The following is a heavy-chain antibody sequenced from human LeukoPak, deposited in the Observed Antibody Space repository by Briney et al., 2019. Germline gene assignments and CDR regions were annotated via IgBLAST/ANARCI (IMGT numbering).Heavy chain of an antibody. V-gene: IGHV4-59*01. CDR2: IYYSGST. J-gene: IGHJ5*02. D-gene: IGHD6-13*01. Sequence: SETLSLTCTVSGGSISDYYWTWIRQPPGKGLEWIGYIYYSGSTNYSPSLKSRVTISVDTSKSQFSLTLSSVTAADTAVYYCAREQLVRGWFDPWGQGTLVTVSS. CDR1: GGSISDYY. CDR3: AREQLVRGWFDP.